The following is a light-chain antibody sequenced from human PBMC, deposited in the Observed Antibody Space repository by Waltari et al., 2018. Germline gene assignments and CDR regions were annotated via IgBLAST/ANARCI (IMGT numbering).Light chain of an antibody. CDR3: QQYNNWPRT. CDR1: QSVSSN. J-gene: IGKJ1*01. Sequence: EIVMTQSPATLSVSPGERATLSCRASQSVSSNLAWYQQTPGQAPRFLIYGASSRATGIPARFSGSGSGTEFTLTISSRQSEDFAVYYCQQYNNWPRTFGQGTKVEIK. V-gene: IGKV3-15*01. CDR2: GAS.